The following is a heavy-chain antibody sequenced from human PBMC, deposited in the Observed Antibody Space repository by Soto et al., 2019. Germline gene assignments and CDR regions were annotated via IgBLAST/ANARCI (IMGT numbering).Heavy chain of an antibody. CDR2: INHSGST. V-gene: IGHV4-4*02. CDR3: ARDKITGLFDY. Sequence: SETLPLTCAVSGDSISSPTWWTWVRQPPGRGLEWIGEINHSGSTNYNPSLKSRVTISVDTSKNQFSLKLTSVTAADTAVYYCARDKITGLFDYWGQGTLVTVSS. CDR1: GDSISSPTW. J-gene: IGHJ4*02. D-gene: IGHD2-8*02.